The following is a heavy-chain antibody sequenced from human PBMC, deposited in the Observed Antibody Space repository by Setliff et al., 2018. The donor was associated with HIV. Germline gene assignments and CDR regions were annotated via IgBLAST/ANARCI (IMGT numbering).Heavy chain of an antibody. CDR2: ISGSGIST. J-gene: IGHJ4*02. V-gene: IGHV3-23*01. D-gene: IGHD6-13*01. CDR3: AKDLRLAAPGFYFDY. Sequence: GGSLRLSCAAPGFSFSIYAMSWVRQAPGKGLEWVSGISGSGISTYYADSVKGRFTISRDNSKNTLYLQMNSLRAEDTAVYFCAKDLRLAAPGFYFDYWGQGTLVTVSS. CDR1: GFSFSIYA.